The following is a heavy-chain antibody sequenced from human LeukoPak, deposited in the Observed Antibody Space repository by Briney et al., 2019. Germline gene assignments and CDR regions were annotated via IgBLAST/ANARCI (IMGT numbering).Heavy chain of an antibody. CDR3: ASRWELLH. Sequence: GGSLRLSCAASGFTFRSYWMHWVRQAPGKGLVWVSHINSDGSSTDYVDSVKGRFTISRGSARNTVYLQMNSLRAEDTAVYYCASRWELLHWGQGTLVTVSS. J-gene: IGHJ4*02. CDR1: GFTFRSYW. V-gene: IGHV3-74*01. CDR2: INSDGSST. D-gene: IGHD1-26*01.